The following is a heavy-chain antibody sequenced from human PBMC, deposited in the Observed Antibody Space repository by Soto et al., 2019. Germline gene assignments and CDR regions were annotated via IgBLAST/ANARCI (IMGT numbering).Heavy chain of an antibody. CDR1: GFTFSSYG. J-gene: IGHJ4*02. Sequence: PGGSLRLSCAASGFTFSSYGMHWVRQAPGKGLEWVAVISYDGSNKYYADSVKGRFTISRDNSKNTLYLQMNSLRAEDTAVYYCAKDWEWGIAAAGTIDYWGQGTLVTVSS. D-gene: IGHD6-13*01. CDR3: AKDWEWGIAAAGTIDY. V-gene: IGHV3-30*18. CDR2: ISYDGSNK.